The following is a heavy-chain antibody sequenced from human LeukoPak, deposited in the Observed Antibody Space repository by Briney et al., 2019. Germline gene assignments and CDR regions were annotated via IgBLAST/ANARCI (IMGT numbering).Heavy chain of an antibody. J-gene: IGHJ4*02. CDR1: GFTFSSYS. D-gene: IGHD4-17*01. V-gene: IGHV3-21*01. CDR3: ARGDPYGDYGVPSDY. CDR2: ISSSSSYI. Sequence: GGSLRLSCAASGFTFSSYSMNWVRQAPGKGLEWVSSISSSSSYIYYADSVKGRFTISRDNAKNSLYLQMNSLRAEDTAVYYCARGDPYGDYGVPSDYWGQGTLVTGSS.